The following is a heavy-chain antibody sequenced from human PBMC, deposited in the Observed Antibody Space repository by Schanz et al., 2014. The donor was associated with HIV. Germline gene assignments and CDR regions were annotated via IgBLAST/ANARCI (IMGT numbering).Heavy chain of an antibody. V-gene: IGHV1-18*01. CDR3: AREYSTWDRHFDY. J-gene: IGHJ4*02. Sequence: VQLVQSGAEVKEPGASVKVSCKASGYTFIDYYVHWVRQAPGQGLEWMGWISAHNGDTNYAQKFQGRITLTTDSPTNTAYLELRSLTSDDTAVYYCAREYSTWDRHFDYWGQGTLVTVSP. D-gene: IGHD5-18*01. CDR1: GYTFIDYY. CDR2: ISAHNGDT.